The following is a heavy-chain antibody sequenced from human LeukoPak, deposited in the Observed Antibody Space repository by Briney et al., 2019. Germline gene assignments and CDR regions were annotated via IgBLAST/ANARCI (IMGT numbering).Heavy chain of an antibody. V-gene: IGHV4-59*08. CDR2: VYSSGST. J-gene: IGHJ6*02. D-gene: IGHD3-10*01. Sequence: SETLSLTCTVSGGSISNYYWSWIRQPPGKGLEWIGYVYSSGSTKYNPSLNSRVTISLDTSKSQFSLRLNSVTAADTAVYYCARTGYYGSGSSYYYGMDVWGQGTTVTVSS. CDR3: ARTGYYGSGSSYYYGMDV. CDR1: GGSISNYY.